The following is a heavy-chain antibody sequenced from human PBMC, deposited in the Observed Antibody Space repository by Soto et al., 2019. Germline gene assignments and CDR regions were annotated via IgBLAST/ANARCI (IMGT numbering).Heavy chain of an antibody. Sequence: EVQLLESGGGLVQPGGSLRLSCAASGFTFSSYAMSWVRQAPGKGLEWVSAISGSGGSTYYADSVKGRFTISRDNSKNTLYLQMKGLRAEDTAVYYCAKAHKAYDSSGYYAYWGQGTLVTVSS. J-gene: IGHJ4*02. V-gene: IGHV3-23*01. CDR1: GFTFSSYA. D-gene: IGHD3-22*01. CDR2: ISGSGGST. CDR3: AKAHKAYDSSGYYAY.